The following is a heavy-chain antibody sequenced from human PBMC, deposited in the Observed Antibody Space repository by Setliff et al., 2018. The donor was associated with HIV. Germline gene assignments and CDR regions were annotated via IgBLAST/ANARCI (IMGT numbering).Heavy chain of an antibody. CDR2: TSGSGGST. D-gene: IGHD2-15*01. Sequence: PGGSLRLSCAASGFTFNTYAMSWVRQAPGKGLEWVSVTSGSGGSTFYADSVKGRFTISRDNSKNTLYLQMNRLRVEDTAVYYCAKGGISGGAYPPYYFDYWGHGTLVTVSS. CDR1: GFTFNTYA. V-gene: IGHV3-23*01. CDR3: AKGGISGGAYPPYYFDY. J-gene: IGHJ4*01.